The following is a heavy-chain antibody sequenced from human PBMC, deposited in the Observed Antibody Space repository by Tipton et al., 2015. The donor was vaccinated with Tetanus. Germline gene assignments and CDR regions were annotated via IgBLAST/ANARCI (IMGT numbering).Heavy chain of an antibody. CDR1: GGSISSYY. D-gene: IGHD3-22*01. J-gene: IGHJ2*01. Sequence: TLSLTCTVSGGSISSYYWSWIRQPPGKGLEWIGYIYYSGSTNYNPSLKSRVTISVDTSKNQFSLKLSSVTAADTAVYYCAGVDAYDSSGYYSNDWYFDLWGRGTLDTVSS. V-gene: IGHV4-59*01. CDR3: AGVDAYDSSGYYSNDWYFDL. CDR2: IYYSGST.